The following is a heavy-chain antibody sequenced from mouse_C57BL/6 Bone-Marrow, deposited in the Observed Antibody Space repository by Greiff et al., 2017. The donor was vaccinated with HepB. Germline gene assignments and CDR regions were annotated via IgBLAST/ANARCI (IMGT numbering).Heavy chain of an antibody. D-gene: IGHD4-1*01. CDR2: INYDGSST. V-gene: IGHV5-16*01. CDR3: ARGNWVFAY. CDR1: GFTFSDYY. J-gene: IGHJ3*01. Sequence: EVKLVESEGGLVQPGSSMKLSCTASGFTFSDYYMAWVRQVPEKGLEWVANINYDGSSTYYLDSLKSRFIISRDNAKNILYLQMSSLKSEDTATYYCARGNWVFAYWGQGTLVTVSA.